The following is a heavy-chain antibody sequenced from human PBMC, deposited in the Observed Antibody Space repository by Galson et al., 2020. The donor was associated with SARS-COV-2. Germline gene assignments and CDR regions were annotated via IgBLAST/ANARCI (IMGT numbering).Heavy chain of an antibody. CDR2: INHSGST. CDR1: GGSFSGYY. Sequence: SQASETLSLTCAVYGGSFSGYYWSWIRQPPGKGLEWIGEINHSGSTNYNPSLKSRVTISVDTSKNQFSLKLSSVTAADAAVYYCARGGYGSGLYGERKYFDYWGQGTLVTVSS. J-gene: IGHJ4*02. D-gene: IGHD6-19*01. CDR3: ARGGYGSGLYGERKYFDY. V-gene: IGHV4-34*01.